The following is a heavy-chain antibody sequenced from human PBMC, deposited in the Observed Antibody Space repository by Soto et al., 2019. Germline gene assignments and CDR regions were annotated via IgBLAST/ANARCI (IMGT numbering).Heavy chain of an antibody. D-gene: IGHD2-2*01. CDR2: INPSGGST. CDR3: ERATADSSTSWANWFDP. V-gene: IGHV1-46*01. CDR1: GYTFTSYY. J-gene: IGHJ5*02. Sequence: ASVKVSCKASGYTFTSYYMHWVRQAPGQGLEWMGIINPSGGSTSYAQKLQGRVTMTRDTSTSTVYMELSSLRSEDTAVYYCERATADSSTSWANWFDPWGQGTLVTVSS.